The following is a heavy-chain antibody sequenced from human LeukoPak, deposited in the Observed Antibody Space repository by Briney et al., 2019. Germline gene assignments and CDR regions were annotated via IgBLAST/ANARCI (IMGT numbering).Heavy chain of an antibody. J-gene: IGHJ4*02. CDR2: TKEDGSEE. V-gene: IGHV3-7*01. CDR1: TFTFGNYW. Sequence: RGSLRLSCAASTFTFGNYWMSWVRQAPRKGLEWVANTKEDGSEEYYVDSVKGRFTISRDNTKNSLYLQMNSLRAEDTAVYYCARDPAAWDYWGQGTLVTVSS. CDR3: ARDPAAWDY. D-gene: IGHD6-13*01.